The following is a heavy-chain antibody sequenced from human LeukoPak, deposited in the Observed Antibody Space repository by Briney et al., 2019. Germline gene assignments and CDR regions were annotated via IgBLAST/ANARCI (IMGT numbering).Heavy chain of an antibody. CDR1: GFTFRNYW. V-gene: IGHV3-7*03. CDR3: VRNLAVAGTCFDS. D-gene: IGHD6-19*01. CDR2: IKQDGSDR. J-gene: IGHJ4*02. Sequence: GGSQRLSCAASGFTFRNYWMSWVRQVPGTGLEWVANIKQDGSDRNYVTSVRGRFTISRDNAESSLYLQMNSLRAEDTAVYYCVRNLAVAGTCFDSWGQGTLVTVSS.